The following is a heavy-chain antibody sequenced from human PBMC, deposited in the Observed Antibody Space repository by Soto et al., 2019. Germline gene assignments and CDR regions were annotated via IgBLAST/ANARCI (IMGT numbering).Heavy chain of an antibody. D-gene: IGHD6-19*01. CDR1: GFTFSSYG. Sequence: QVQLVESGGGVVQPGRSLRLSCAASGFTFSSYGMHWVRQAPGKGLEWVAVISYDGSNKYYADSVKGRFTISRDNSKNTLYLQMNSLRAEDTAVYYCAKDLGWAAGLGYYWGQGTLVTVSS. CDR3: AKDLGWAAGLGYY. V-gene: IGHV3-30*18. J-gene: IGHJ4*02. CDR2: ISYDGSNK.